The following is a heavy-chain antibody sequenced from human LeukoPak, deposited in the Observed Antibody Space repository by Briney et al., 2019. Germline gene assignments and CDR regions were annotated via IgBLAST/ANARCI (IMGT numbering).Heavy chain of an antibody. CDR1: GGTFSSYA. Sequence: SVKVSCKASGGTFSSYAISWVRQAPGQGLEWMGGIIPIFGTANYAQKFQGRVTITTDESTSAAYMELSSLRSEDTAVYYCARDAGDGYNWRIGFDPWGQGTLVTVSS. D-gene: IGHD5-24*01. CDR3: ARDAGDGYNWRIGFDP. J-gene: IGHJ5*02. V-gene: IGHV1-69*05. CDR2: IIPIFGTA.